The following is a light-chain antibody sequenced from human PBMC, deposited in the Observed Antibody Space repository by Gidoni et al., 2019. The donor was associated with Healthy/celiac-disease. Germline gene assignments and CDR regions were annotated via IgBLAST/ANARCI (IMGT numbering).Light chain of an antibody. J-gene: IGKJ4*01. Sequence: DIEMTQSPSSLSASVGDRVTITCRESQSISSYLNWYQQKPGKATKLLIYAASSLQSGVPSRFSGSGSGTDFTLTISSLQPEDFATYYCQQSYSTPPLTFXGXTKVEIK. V-gene: IGKV1-39*01. CDR1: QSISSY. CDR2: AAS. CDR3: QQSYSTPPLT.